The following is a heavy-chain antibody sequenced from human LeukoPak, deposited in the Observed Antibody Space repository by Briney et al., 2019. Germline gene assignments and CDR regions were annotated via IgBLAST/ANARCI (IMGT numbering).Heavy chain of an antibody. V-gene: IGHV1-18*01. CDR2: ISAYNGNT. J-gene: IGHJ5*02. CDR1: GYTFTSYG. CDR3: ASVPIEAVAGPWFDP. Sequence: ASVKVSCKASGYTFTSYGISWVRQAPGQGLEWMGWISAYNGNTNYAQKLQGRVTMTTDTSTSTAYMELRSLRAEDTAVYYCASVPIEAVAGPWFDPWGQGTLVTVSS. D-gene: IGHD6-19*01.